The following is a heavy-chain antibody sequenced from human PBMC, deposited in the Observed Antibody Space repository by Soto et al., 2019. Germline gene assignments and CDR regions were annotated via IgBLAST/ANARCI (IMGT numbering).Heavy chain of an antibody. CDR2: IYYSGST. V-gene: IGHV4-30-4*01. D-gene: IGHD3-10*01. CDR3: ARVPLLWFGELDDYYYYYGMDV. J-gene: IGHJ6*02. CDR1: GGSISSGDYY. Sequence: PSETLSLTCTVSGGSISSGDYYWSWIRQPPGKGLEWIGYIYYSGSTYYNPSLKSRVTISVDTSKNQFSLKPSSVTAADTAVYYCARVPLLWFGELDDYYYYYGMDVWGQGTTVTVSS.